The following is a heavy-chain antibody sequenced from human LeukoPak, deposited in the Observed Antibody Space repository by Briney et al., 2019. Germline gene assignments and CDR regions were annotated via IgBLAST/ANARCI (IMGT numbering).Heavy chain of an antibody. CDR2: ISSDEINE. Sequence: PGRSLRLSCAGSGFSFRSYGMHWVRQAPGKGLEWVAVISSDEINEYYADSVKGRFTISRDNSKNTLYLQINSLRGEDTAVYYCAKGESITSAWFDSWGQGTLVTVSS. CDR3: AKGESITSAWFDS. D-gene: IGHD5-24*01. CDR1: GFSFRSYG. J-gene: IGHJ5*01. V-gene: IGHV3-30*18.